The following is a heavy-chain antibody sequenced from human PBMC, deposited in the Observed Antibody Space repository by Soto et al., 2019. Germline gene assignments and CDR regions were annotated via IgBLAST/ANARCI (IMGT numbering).Heavy chain of an antibody. V-gene: IGHV1-3*01. J-gene: IGHJ2*01. D-gene: IGHD3-3*01. Sequence: QVQLVQSGVEVKKPGASVKVSCKASGYTFTSYAMHWVRQAPGQRLEWMGWINAGNGNTKYSQKFQGRVTITRDTSASTAYMELSSLRSEDTAVYYCARVSSNYDFWSGYYRSWYFDLWGRGTLVTVSS. CDR3: ARVSSNYDFWSGYYRSWYFDL. CDR1: GYTFTSYA. CDR2: INAGNGNT.